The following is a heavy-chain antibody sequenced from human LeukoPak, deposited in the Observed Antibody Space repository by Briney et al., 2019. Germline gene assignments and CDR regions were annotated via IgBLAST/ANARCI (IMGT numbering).Heavy chain of an antibody. J-gene: IGHJ4*02. CDR2: INTDGSST. CDR1: GFTFSSYW. V-gene: IGHV3-74*01. Sequence: GGSLRLSCAASGFTFSSYWMHWVRQAPGKGLVWVSRINTDGSSTSYADSVKGRFTISRDNAKNTLYLQMNSLRAEDTAVYYCARENWNDFPLIDYWGQGTLVTVSS. CDR3: ARENWNDFPLIDY. D-gene: IGHD1-1*01.